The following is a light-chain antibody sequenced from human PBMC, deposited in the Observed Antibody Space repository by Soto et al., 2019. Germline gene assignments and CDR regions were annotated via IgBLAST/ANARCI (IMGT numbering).Light chain of an antibody. CDR2: AAS. Sequence: DLQMTQSPSSLSASVGDRVTITCRASQSISSYLNWYQQKPGKAPKLLIYAASSLQSGVPSRFSGSGSGTDFTLTISSLQPEDFATYYCQQSYTVLGAFGQGTKLEIK. CDR3: QQSYTVLGA. CDR1: QSISSY. J-gene: IGKJ2*01. V-gene: IGKV1-39*01.